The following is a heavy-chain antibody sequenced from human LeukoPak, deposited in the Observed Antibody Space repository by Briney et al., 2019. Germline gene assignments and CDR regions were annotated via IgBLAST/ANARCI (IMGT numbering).Heavy chain of an antibody. D-gene: IGHD3-16*01. Sequence: GSLRLSCVASGFTFSNHWMHWVRQTPEKGLVWVSRIYNDGSKTTYADSVKGRFTISRDNAKNTVYLQMNSLRAEDTAVYYCARDGAYTIDYWGQGTLVTVSS. CDR2: IYNDGSKT. J-gene: IGHJ4*02. CDR1: GFTFSNHW. CDR3: ARDGAYTIDY. V-gene: IGHV3-74*01.